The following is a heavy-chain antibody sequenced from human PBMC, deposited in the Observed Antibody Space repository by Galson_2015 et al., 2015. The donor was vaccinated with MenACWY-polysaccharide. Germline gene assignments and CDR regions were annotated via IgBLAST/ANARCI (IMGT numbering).Heavy chain of an antibody. D-gene: IGHD1-26*01. CDR1: DSSISSNDW. V-gene: IGHV4-38-2*01. J-gene: IGHJ4*02. CDR3: ARVEKYSGSYYILH. Sequence: ETLSLTCAVSDSSISSNDWWTWVRQPPGQGLEWIGSIYHSGSTYYNPSLKSRVTISVDTSKNQFSLKLSSVTAADTAVYYCARVEKYSGSYYILHWGQGTLVTVSS. CDR2: IYHSGST.